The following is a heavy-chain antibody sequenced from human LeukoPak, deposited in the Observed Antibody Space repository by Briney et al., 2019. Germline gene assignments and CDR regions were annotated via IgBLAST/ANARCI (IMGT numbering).Heavy chain of an antibody. Sequence: SETLSLTCTVSGGSISSGDYYWSWIRQPPGKGLEWIGYIYYSGSTYYNPSLKSRVTISVDTSKNQFSLKLSSVTAADTAVYYCARGGSDSRDAFDIWGQGTMVTVSS. CDR2: IYYSGST. J-gene: IGHJ3*02. CDR3: ARGGSDSRDAFDI. V-gene: IGHV4-30-4*08. D-gene: IGHD1-26*01. CDR1: GGSISSGDYY.